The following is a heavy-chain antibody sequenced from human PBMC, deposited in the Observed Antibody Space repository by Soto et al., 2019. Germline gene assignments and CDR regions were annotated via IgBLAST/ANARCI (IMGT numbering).Heavy chain of an antibody. CDR1: GFTFSSYS. V-gene: IGHV3-48*02. D-gene: IGHD2-15*01. Sequence: EVQLVESGGGLVQPGGSLRLSCGASGFTFSSYSMNLVRQAPGKGLEWVSYISSSSSTIYYADSVKGRFTISRDNAKNSLYLQMNSLRDEDTAVYYCARGEYCSGGSCYSPYYYYYGMDVWGQGTTVTVSS. CDR3: ARGEYCSGGSCYSPYYYYYGMDV. J-gene: IGHJ6*02. CDR2: ISSSSSTI.